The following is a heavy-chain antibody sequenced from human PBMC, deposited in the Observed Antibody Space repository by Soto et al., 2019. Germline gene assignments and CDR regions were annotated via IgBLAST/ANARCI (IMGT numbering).Heavy chain of an antibody. D-gene: IGHD5-12*01. V-gene: IGHV1-69*13. CDR3: ATSEGRGGYSFDY. CDR1: GVTFNRQD. CDR2: IIPMFGTP. J-gene: IGHJ4*02. Sequence: SVKVSCKASGVTFNRQDMRWVRQAPGQGLEWMGGIIPMFGTPHYAEKFQDRVTITADESTGTAYLELSSLTSEDTAVYYCATSEGRGGYSFDYWGPGTLVTVSS.